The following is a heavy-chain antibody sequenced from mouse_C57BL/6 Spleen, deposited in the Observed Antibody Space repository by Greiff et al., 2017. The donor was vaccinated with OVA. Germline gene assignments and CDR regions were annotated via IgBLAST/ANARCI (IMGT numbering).Heavy chain of an antibody. CDR2: IYPGDGDT. V-gene: IGHV1-82*01. Sequence: VQLQQSGPELVKPGASVKISCKASGYAFSSSWMNWVKQRPGKGLEWIGRIYPGDGDTNYNGKFKGKATLTADNSSSTAYKQHSSVTSEDAAVYFCAGRDYWGQGTTLTVSS. CDR3: AGRDY. J-gene: IGHJ2*01. CDR1: GYAFSSSW.